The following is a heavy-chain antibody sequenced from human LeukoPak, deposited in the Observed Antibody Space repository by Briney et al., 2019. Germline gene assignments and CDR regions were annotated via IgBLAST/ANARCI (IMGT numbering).Heavy chain of an antibody. CDR3: AKHSNWNAGVDWFDP. V-gene: IGHV4-59*08. Sequence: PSETLSLTCTVSGGSNYWSWIRQPPGKGLEWIAYIHYSGTTNYNPSLKSRVTISIDTSKNQFSLKLNSVTAADTAVYYCAKHSNWNAGVDWFDPWGQGTLVTVSS. J-gene: IGHJ5*02. D-gene: IGHD1-20*01. CDR2: IHYSGTT. CDR1: GGSNY.